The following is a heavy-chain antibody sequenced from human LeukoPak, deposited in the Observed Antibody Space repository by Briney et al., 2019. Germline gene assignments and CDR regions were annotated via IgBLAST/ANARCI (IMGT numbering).Heavy chain of an antibody. Sequence: PSETLSLTCTVSGGSISSSSYYWGWIRQPPGKGLEWIGSIYYSGSTYYNPSLKSRVTLSVDTSKNQFSLKLSSLTAADTAVYYCARLGLSRYYVDYWGQGTLVTVSS. V-gene: IGHV4-39*01. CDR3: ARLGLSRYYVDY. J-gene: IGHJ4*02. CDR1: GGSISSSSYY. D-gene: IGHD3-16*01. CDR2: IYYSGST.